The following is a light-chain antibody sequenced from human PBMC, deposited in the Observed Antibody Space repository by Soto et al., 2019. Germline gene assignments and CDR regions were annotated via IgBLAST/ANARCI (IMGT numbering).Light chain of an antibody. CDR1: QSFSIL. CDR3: QQYNNWPRT. CDR2: GAT. Sequence: EIVMTQSPASLSVSPGESVTLSCRASQSFSILLAWYQQKPGQAPRLLIHGATTRATGIPARFSGSGSGTEFTLTISSLQSEDFAVYYCQQYNNWPRTFGQGTKVDI. V-gene: IGKV3-15*01. J-gene: IGKJ1*01.